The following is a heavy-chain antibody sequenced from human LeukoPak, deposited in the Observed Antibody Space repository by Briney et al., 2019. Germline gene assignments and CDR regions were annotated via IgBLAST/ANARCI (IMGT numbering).Heavy chain of an antibody. CDR2: INPSGGST. CDR3: ARGSPYDYVWGSYRLPDY. D-gene: IGHD3-16*02. Sequence: AAVKVSCKASGYTFTSYYMHWARQAPGQGLEWMGIINPSGGSTSYAQKFQGRVTMTRDMSTSTVYMELSSLRSEDTAVYYCARGSPYDYVWGSYRLPDYWGQGTLVTLSS. V-gene: IGHV1-46*01. J-gene: IGHJ4*02. CDR1: GYTFTSYY.